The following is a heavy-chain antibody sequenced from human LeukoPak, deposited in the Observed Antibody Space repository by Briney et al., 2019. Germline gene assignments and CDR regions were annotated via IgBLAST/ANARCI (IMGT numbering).Heavy chain of an antibody. V-gene: IGHV3-48*03. CDR3: ARYHDYIGWFDP. J-gene: IGHJ5*02. CDR2: ISSSGSTI. CDR1: GFTFSSYE. D-gene: IGHD5-12*01. Sequence: GGSLRLSCPASGFTFSSYEMNWVRQAPGKGLEWVSYISSSGSTIYYADSVKGRFTISRDNAKDSLYLQMNSLRAEDTAVYYCARYHDYIGWFDPWGQGTLVTVSS.